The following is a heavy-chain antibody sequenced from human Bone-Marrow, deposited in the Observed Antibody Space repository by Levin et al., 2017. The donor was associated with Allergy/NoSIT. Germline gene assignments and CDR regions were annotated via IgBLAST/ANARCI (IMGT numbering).Heavy chain of an antibody. CDR1: GFTFSSYS. CDR2: ISSSSSTI. CDR3: ARHLYSSGWYGGNDY. V-gene: IGHV3-48*01. Sequence: GESLKISCAASGFTFSSYSMNWVRQAPGKGLEWVSYISSSSSTIYYADSVKGRFTISRDNAKNSLYLQMNSLRAEDTAVYYCARHLYSSGWYGGNDYWGQGTLVTVSS. J-gene: IGHJ4*02. D-gene: IGHD6-19*01.